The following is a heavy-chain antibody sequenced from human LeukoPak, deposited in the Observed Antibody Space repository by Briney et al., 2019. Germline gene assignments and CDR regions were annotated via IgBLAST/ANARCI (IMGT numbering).Heavy chain of an antibody. CDR1: GYTFSYYF. J-gene: IGHJ4*02. CDR2: INPKSGVT. D-gene: IGHD3-16*01. CDR3: ARGWGSLYYFDF. Sequence: ASVKVSCKASGYTFSYYFVHWVRQAPGQGLEWMGWINPKSGVTKYAQKFQGRVAMVRDTATSTVYMDLSSLTSDDTAVYFCARGWGSLYYFDFWGQGTLVTVSS. V-gene: IGHV1-2*02.